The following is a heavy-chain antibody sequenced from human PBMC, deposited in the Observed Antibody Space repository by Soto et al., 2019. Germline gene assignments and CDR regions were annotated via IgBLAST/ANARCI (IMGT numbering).Heavy chain of an antibody. CDR2: IVPIYRTA. V-gene: IGHV1-69*13. CDR3: VRDSGAKLSSS. Sequence: RASVKVSCKASGGTFSSYRINWVRQAPGQGLEWMGGIVPIYRTADSAQEFQGRVTITADESARTAYMEFRSLKSRDTAVYYCVRDSGAKLSSSWGQGTLVTVSS. D-gene: IGHD6-13*01. CDR1: GGTFSSYR. J-gene: IGHJ4*02.